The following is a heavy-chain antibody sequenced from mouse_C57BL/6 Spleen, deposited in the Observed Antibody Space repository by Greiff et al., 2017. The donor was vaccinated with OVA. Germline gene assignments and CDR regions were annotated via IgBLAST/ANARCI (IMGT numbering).Heavy chain of an antibody. Sequence: VQLQQSGAELVKPGASVKMSCKASGYTFTSYWITWVKQRPGQGLEWIGDIYPGSGSTNYNEKFKSKATLTVDTSSSTAYMQLSSLTSEDSAVYYCARTDAYYSNYYFDYWGQGTTLTVSS. D-gene: IGHD2-5*01. CDR2: IYPGSGST. J-gene: IGHJ2*01. CDR1: GYTFTSYW. CDR3: ARTDAYYSNYYFDY. V-gene: IGHV1-55*01.